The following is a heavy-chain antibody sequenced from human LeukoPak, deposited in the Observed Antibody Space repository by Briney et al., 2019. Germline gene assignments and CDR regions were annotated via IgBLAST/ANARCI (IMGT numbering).Heavy chain of an antibody. D-gene: IGHD4-17*01. CDR3: AKLTHYGDYDNWFDL. Sequence: GSRRLSCAASGFSFSNYAMSWVSQAPRKGLEWVSAISDSGGFTYYADSAQGRFTISRDNSKNTLYLQMNSLRAEDTAVYYCAKLTHYGDYDNWFDLWGQGTLVPVSS. CDR2: ISDSGGFT. CDR1: GFSFSNYA. V-gene: IGHV3-23*01. J-gene: IGHJ5*02.